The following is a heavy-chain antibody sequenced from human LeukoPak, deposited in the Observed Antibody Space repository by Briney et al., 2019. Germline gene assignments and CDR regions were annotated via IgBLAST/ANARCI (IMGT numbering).Heavy chain of an antibody. V-gene: IGHV1-18*01. CDR2: ISAYNGNT. D-gene: IGHD4-11*01. CDR1: GYTFTSYG. J-gene: IGHJ6*03. CDR3: ARDRGTTVIDYYYYMDV. Sequence: ASVKVSCKASGYTFTSYGISWVRQAPGQGLEWMGWISAYNGNTNYAQKLQGRVTMTTDTSTSIAYMELRSLRSDDTAVYYCARDRGTTVIDYYYYMDVWGQGTLVTVSS.